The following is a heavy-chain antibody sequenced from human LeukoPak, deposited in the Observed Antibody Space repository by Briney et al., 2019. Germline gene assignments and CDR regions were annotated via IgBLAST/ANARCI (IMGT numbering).Heavy chain of an antibody. CDR3: ARHPLYCSSTSCYDY. D-gene: IGHD2-2*01. Sequence: GESLQISCKGSGYIFTSYWIGWVRQLPGKGLEWMGIIYPGDSDTRYSPSFQGQVTISADKSISTAYLQWSSLKASDTAMYYCARHPLYCSSTSCYDYWGQGTLVTVSS. J-gene: IGHJ4*02. CDR1: GYIFTSYW. V-gene: IGHV5-51*01. CDR2: IYPGDSDT.